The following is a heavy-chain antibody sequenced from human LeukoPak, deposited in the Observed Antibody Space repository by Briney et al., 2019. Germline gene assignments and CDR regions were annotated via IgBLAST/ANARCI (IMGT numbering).Heavy chain of an antibody. V-gene: IGHV3-23*01. CDR1: GFTFNKYA. CDR2: ISGSGGST. CDR3: AKGGHYYYDSSAYYFD. Sequence: QPGGSLRLSCAASGFTFNKYAMNWVRQAPGKGLEWVSAISGSGGSTYYADSVKDRFTISRDNSKNTLYLQMNSLRAEDTAVYYCAKGGHYYYDSSAYYFDWGQGTLVTVSS. J-gene: IGHJ4*02. D-gene: IGHD3-22*01.